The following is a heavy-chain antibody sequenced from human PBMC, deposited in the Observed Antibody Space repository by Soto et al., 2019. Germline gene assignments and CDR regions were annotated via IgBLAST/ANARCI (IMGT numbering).Heavy chain of an antibody. D-gene: IGHD1-26*01. V-gene: IGHV3-33*01. CDR1: GFTFRNYG. J-gene: IGHJ5*02. Sequence: QVLLVESGGGVVQPGTSLRLSCAASGFTFRNYGMHWVRQAPGKGLEWVAVTSSDGSTKYYAASVTGRFTISSDNSKNTLYLQMSSLRAEDTALYYCARWGGSYYESWFDPWGQGTLVTVSS. CDR3: ARWGGSYYESWFDP. CDR2: TSSDGSTK.